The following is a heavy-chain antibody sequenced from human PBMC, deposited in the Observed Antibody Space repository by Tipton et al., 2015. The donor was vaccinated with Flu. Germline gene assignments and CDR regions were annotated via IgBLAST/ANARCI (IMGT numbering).Heavy chain of an antibody. D-gene: IGHD3-22*01. CDR1: GGPISRYY. V-gene: IGHV4-59*12. CDR2: INYSGST. J-gene: IGHJ4*02. Sequence: TLSLTCTVSGGPISRYYWSWIRQAPGKGLEWIAYINYSGSTNNNPSLKSRVTISVDSSKTQFSLKLTSVTAADTAVYYCARDPAGYYDNNAYYIFDSWGQGALVTVSS. CDR3: ARDPAGYYDNNAYYIFDS.